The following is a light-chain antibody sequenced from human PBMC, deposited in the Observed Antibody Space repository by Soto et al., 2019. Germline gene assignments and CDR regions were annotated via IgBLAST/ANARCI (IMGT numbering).Light chain of an antibody. J-gene: IGLJ1*01. Sequence: QAVVTQPPSVSGAPGRRVTISCTGSSSNIGANYDVHWYQQSPATAPKLLIFGNSNRPSGVPDRFSGSKSGTSASLAIAGFQADNEGEYYCQSYDNAQGARYVFCTGTKVTVL. V-gene: IGLV1-40*01. CDR2: GNS. CDR1: SSNIGANYD. CDR3: QSYDNAQGARYV.